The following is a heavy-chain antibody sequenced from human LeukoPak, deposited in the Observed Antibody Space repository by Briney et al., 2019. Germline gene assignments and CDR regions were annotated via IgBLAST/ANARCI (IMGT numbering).Heavy chain of an antibody. V-gene: IGHV3-23*01. CDR2: ITGSSRST. CDR3: AKDTPLTAYSPGWSGNSFDS. J-gene: IGHJ4*02. CDR1: GFTFSSYA. Sequence: GGSLRLSCEASGFTFSSYAMSWVRQAPGKGLEWVSTITGSSRSTYYADSVRGRLTISRDNSKNTLYLQMNSLTAEDTAVYYCAKDTPLTAYSPGWSGNSFDSWGQGTLVTVSS. D-gene: IGHD6-19*01.